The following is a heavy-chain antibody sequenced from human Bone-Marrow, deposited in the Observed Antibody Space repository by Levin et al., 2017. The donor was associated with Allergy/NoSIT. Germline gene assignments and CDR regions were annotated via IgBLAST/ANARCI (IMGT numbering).Heavy chain of an antibody. Sequence: PGGSLRLSCAASGFTFKNYALSWVRQAPGKGLEWVSTITPGVGSTYYADSVQGRFTISRDNLQNTLYLQMDSLGDEDTALYYCARDWGITSVGVAPVFGYWGQGALVTVSS. J-gene: IGHJ4*02. V-gene: IGHV3-23*01. D-gene: IGHD3-3*01. CDR3: ARDWGITSVGVAPVFGY. CDR1: GFTFKNYA. CDR2: ITPGVGST.